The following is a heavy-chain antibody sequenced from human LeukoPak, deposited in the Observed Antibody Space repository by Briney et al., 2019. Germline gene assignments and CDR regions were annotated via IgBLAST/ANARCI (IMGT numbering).Heavy chain of an antibody. Sequence: SQTLSLTCAISGDSVSSNSAAWNWIRQSPSRGLEWLGRTYYRSEWYNDYAVSVKSRITINPDTSKNQFSLQLNSVTPEDTAVYYCARTYFLRGVINFDYWGQGTLVTVSS. CDR2: TYYRSEWYN. J-gene: IGHJ4*02. V-gene: IGHV6-1*01. CDR3: ARTYFLRGVINFDY. D-gene: IGHD3-10*01. CDR1: GDSVSSNSAA.